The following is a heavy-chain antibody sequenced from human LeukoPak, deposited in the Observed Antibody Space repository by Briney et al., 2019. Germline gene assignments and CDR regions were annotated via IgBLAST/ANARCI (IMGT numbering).Heavy chain of an antibody. Sequence: GGSLRLSCAASGFTFGNHWMSWVRQAPGKGLEWVASITPDGSGDHYMDSVKGRFTVSRDNAENSLYLQMNSLGAEDAAIYYCARLMGTVTTYDYWGQGTLVTVSS. V-gene: IGHV3-7*01. J-gene: IGHJ4*02. D-gene: IGHD1-7*01. CDR2: ITPDGSGD. CDR1: GFTFGNHW. CDR3: ARLMGTVTTYDY.